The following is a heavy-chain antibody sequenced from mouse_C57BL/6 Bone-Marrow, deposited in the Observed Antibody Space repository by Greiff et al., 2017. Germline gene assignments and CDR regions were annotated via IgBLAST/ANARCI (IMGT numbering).Heavy chain of an antibody. J-gene: IGHJ4*01. Sequence: EVKVVESGGGLVQSGRSLRLSCATSGFTFSDFYMEWVRQAPGKGLEWIAASRNKANDYTTEYSASVKGRFIVSRDTSQSILYLQMNALRAEDTAIDYCARDAAYDYNYAMDYWGQGTSVTVSS. D-gene: IGHD2-4*01. V-gene: IGHV7-1*01. CDR1: GFTFSDFY. CDR2: SRNKANDYTT. CDR3: ARDAAYDYNYAMDY.